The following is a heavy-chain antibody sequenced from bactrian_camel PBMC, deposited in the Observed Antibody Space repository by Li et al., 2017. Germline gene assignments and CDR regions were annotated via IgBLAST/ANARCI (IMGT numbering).Heavy chain of an antibody. CDR2: ISTDGRT. D-gene: IGHD1*01. V-gene: IGHV3S53*01. CDR1: GYTYSSYC. J-gene: IGHJ6*01. CDR3: AARDQRCGWNIYRLRPTDFQF. Sequence: HVQLVEFGGRSVQAGGSLRLSCAADGYTYSSYCMGWFRQAPGKQREWVSSISTDGRTRYVDSVKGRFTISKDNAKSTLYLQMNSLKPEDTAMYYCAARDQRCGWNIYRLRPTDFQFWGQGTQVTVS.